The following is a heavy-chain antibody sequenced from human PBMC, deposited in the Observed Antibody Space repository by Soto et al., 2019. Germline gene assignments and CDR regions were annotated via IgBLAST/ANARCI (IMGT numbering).Heavy chain of an antibody. CDR2: IIPVVGIP. D-gene: IGHD5-12*01. CDR3: ARVLEFRDGYISHFDF. Sequence: QVQLVQSGAEVKKPGSSVKVSCKAAGGTFRNYPFSWVRQAPGQGLEWMGGIIPVVGIPNYAQKFQGRVTITADESTTTVYMDLSSLRSEDTAVYYCARVLEFRDGYISHFDFWGQGTQVTVSS. J-gene: IGHJ4*02. CDR1: GGTFRNYP. V-gene: IGHV1-69*01.